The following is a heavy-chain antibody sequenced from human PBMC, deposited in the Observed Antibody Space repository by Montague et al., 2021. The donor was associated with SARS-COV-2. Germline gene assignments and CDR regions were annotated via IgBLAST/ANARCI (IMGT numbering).Heavy chain of an antibody. CDR3: AKKIVAGGTGYFDY. D-gene: IGHD6-13*01. CDR2: ISGSGGIT. CDR1: GFTFSSYA. V-gene: IGHV3-23*01. Sequence: FLRLSCAASGFTFSSYAMSWVRQAPGKGLEWVSGISGSGGITSYTDSVKGRFSISRDNSKNTLYLQMNSLRAEDTAVYYCAKKIVAGGTGYFDYWGQGTLVTVSS. J-gene: IGHJ4*02.